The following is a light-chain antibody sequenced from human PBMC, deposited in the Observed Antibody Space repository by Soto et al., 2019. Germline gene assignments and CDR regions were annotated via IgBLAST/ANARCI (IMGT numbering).Light chain of an antibody. Sequence: DIQMTQSPSTLSGSVGDRVTITCRASQTISSWLAWYQRKPGKAPKLLIYDASSLESGVPSRFSGSGSGTEFTLTISSLQPEDFATYYCQQYNSFWTFGQGTKVDIK. CDR2: DAS. J-gene: IGKJ1*01. CDR1: QTISSW. V-gene: IGKV1-5*01. CDR3: QQYNSFWT.